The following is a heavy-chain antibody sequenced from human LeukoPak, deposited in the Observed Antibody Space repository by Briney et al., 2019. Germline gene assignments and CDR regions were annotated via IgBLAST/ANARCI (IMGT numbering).Heavy chain of an antibody. CDR1: GFTFSSYE. J-gene: IGHJ3*02. V-gene: IGHV3-48*03. CDR3: ARDSIVGATEAFDI. CDR2: ISSSGSTI. Sequence: GGSLRLSCAASGFTFSSYEMNWVRQAPGKGLEWVSYISSSGSTIYYADSVKGRFTISRDNSKNTLYLQMNSLRAEDMAVYYCARDSIVGATEAFDIWGQGTMVTVSS. D-gene: IGHD1-26*01.